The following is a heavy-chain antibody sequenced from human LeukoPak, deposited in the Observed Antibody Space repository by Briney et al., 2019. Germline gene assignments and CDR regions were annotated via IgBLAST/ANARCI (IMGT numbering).Heavy chain of an antibody. J-gene: IGHJ4*02. V-gene: IGHV3-48*01. D-gene: IGHD2-15*01. Sequence: GGSLRLSCAASGSTFSSYSMNWVRQAPGKGLEWVSYISSSSSTIYYADSVKGRYTISRDNAKNSLHLQMNSLRAEDTAVYYCARDHCSGGSCHDYWGQGTLVTVSS. CDR3: ARDHCSGGSCHDY. CDR2: ISSSSSTI. CDR1: GSTFSSYS.